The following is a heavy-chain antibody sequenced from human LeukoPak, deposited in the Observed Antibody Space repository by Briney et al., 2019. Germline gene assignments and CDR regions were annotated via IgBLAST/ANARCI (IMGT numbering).Heavy chain of an antibody. CDR2: ISSSGSYI. CDR1: GFTFSTNS. V-gene: IGHV3-21*01. J-gene: IGHJ6*02. Sequence: PGGSLRLSCAASGFTFSTNSMNWVRQAPGKGLEWVSCISSSGSYIHYADSVKGRFTISRDNVRNSLYLQMNSLRAEDTAVYYCASSPAYYYGMDVWGQGTTVTVSS. CDR3: ASSPAYYYGMDV.